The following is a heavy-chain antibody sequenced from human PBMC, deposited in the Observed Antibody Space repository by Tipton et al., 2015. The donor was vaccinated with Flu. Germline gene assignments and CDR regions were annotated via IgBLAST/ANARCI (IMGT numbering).Heavy chain of an antibody. D-gene: IGHD2-2*01. V-gene: IGHV3-53*01. CDR1: GFSVSSNY. Sequence: SLRLSCGVSGFSVSSNYMTWVRQAPGKGLEWVSVIYSGGSTYSADSVKGRFTISRDNSKNTLYLQMNSLRVEDTAVYYCARGRGYCITTTCLLAFDFWGQGTLVTVSS. J-gene: IGHJ4*02. CDR3: ARGRGYCITTTCLLAFDF. CDR2: IYSGGST.